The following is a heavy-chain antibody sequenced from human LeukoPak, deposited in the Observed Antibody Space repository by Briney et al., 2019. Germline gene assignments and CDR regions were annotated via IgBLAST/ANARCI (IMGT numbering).Heavy chain of an antibody. CDR2: ISWNSGSI. Sequence: PGRSLRLSCAASGFTFDDYAMHWVRQAPGKGLEWVSGISWNSGSIGYADSVKGRFTISRDNAKNSLYLQMNSLRAEDTALYYCAKDREQQLSAFDIWGQGTMVTVSS. J-gene: IGHJ3*02. CDR3: AKDREQQLSAFDI. V-gene: IGHV3-9*01. D-gene: IGHD6-13*01. CDR1: GFTFDDYA.